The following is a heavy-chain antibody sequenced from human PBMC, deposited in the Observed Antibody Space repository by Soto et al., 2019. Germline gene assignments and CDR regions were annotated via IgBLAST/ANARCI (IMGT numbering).Heavy chain of an antibody. V-gene: IGHV3-23*01. CDR3: AKWTGRYCSGGRCYLDDPFDY. J-gene: IGHJ4*02. CDR1: GFTFSNYA. CDR2: ISGSAAST. Sequence: EVHLLESGGDLVQPGGSLRLSCAASGFTFSNYAMSWVRQAPGQGLDWVSGISGSAASTFYADSVKGRFTISRDNSKNTLYLQRNSLRAEDTAVYYCAKWTGRYCSGGRCYLDDPFDYWGQGTRVTVSS. D-gene: IGHD2-15*01.